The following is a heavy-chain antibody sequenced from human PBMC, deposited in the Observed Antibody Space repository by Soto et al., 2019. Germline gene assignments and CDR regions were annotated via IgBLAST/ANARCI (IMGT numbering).Heavy chain of an antibody. D-gene: IGHD3-9*01. CDR3: ARCPVLRYFDTARPGYYYGMDV. CDR1: GGSISSCY. CDR2: IYYSGST. V-gene: IGHV4-59*01. J-gene: IGHJ6*02. Sequence: SETLSLTCTVSGGSISSCYWSWIRQPPGKGLEWIGYIYYSGSTNYNPSLKSRVTISVDTSKNQFSLKLSSVTAADTAVYYCARCPVLRYFDTARPGYYYGMDVWGQGTTVTVSS.